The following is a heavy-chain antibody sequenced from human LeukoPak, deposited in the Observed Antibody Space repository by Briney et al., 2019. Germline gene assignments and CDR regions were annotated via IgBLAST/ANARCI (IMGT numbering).Heavy chain of an antibody. J-gene: IGHJ4*03. V-gene: IGHV4-59*01. D-gene: IGHD2-21*02. Sequence: SETLSLTCTVSGDSISSYYWSWIRQPPGKGLEWIGYIYYSGSTKYNPSLKSRVTISVDTSKNQFSLKLNSVTAADTAVYYCARGRAGNCCGGCYPKWFRPWGQGTLV. CDR3: ARGRAGNCCGGCYPKWFRP. CDR1: GDSISSYY. CDR2: IYYSGST.